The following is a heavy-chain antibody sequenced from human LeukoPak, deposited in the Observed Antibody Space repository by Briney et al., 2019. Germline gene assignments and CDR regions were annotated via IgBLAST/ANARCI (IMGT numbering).Heavy chain of an antibody. Sequence: ASVKVSCKASGYTFTSYGISWVRQAPGQGLEWMGWISAYNGNTNYAQKLQGRVTMTTDTSTSTAYMELRSLRSDDTAVYYCARLAHSDIVVVPAAIPDYWGQGTLVTVSS. CDR2: ISAYNGNT. V-gene: IGHV1-18*01. D-gene: IGHD2-2*02. J-gene: IGHJ4*02. CDR1: GYTFTSYG. CDR3: ARLAHSDIVVVPAAIPDY.